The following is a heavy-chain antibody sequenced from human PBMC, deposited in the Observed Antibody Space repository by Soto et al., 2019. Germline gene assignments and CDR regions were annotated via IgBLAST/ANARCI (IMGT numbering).Heavy chain of an antibody. CDR3: ARDQYYYDSSGQGPFDY. CDR1: GYTFTSYG. CDR2: ISAYNGNT. D-gene: IGHD3-22*01. Sequence: ASVKVSCKASGYTFTSYGISWVRQAPGQGLEWMGWISAYNGNTNYAQKLQGRVTMTTDTSTSTAYMELRSLRSDDTAVYYCARDQYYYDSSGQGPFDYWGQGTLVTVSS. J-gene: IGHJ4*02. V-gene: IGHV1-18*01.